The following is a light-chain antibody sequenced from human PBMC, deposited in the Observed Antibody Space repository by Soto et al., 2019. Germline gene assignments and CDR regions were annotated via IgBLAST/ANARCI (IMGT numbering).Light chain of an antibody. Sequence: DTVMTQSPLSLPVTPGEPASISCWSSQSLLHTDGYSYLDWYLQKPGQSPQLLIYLGSYRASGVADRFSGSGSRTDFTLKISRVEAEDVGVYYCMQALQTPPTFGQGTKLEI. CDR2: LGS. J-gene: IGKJ1*01. CDR1: QSLLHTDGYSY. CDR3: MQALQTPPT. V-gene: IGKV2-28*01.